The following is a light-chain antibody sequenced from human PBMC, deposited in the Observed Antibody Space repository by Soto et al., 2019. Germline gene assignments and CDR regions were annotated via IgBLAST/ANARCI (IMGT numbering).Light chain of an antibody. CDR1: TGDVTSGHY. CDR3: LLFYGGSCV. Sequence: QAVVTQEPSLTVSPGETVTLTCGSSTGDVTSGHYPYWFQQKPGQAPRTLIYDTSNKHSWTPGRFSGSLLEGKAVLTLSGAQPEDEAEYYCLLFYGGSCVFGGGTKLTVL. V-gene: IGLV7-46*01. J-gene: IGLJ3*02. CDR2: DTS.